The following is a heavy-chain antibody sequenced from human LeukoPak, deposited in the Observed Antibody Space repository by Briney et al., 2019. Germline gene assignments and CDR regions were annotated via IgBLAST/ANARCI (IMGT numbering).Heavy chain of an antibody. J-gene: IGHJ6*02. V-gene: IGHV4-34*01. CDR2: INHSGST. CDR1: GGSFSGYY. CDR3: ARGPYCSGGSCYRNYYYYYGMDV. Sequence: PSETLSLTCAVYGGSFSGYYWSWFRHPPGKGLKWFGEINHSGSTNYNPSLKSRVTISVDTSKNQFSLKLSSVTAADTAVYYCARGPYCSGGSCYRNYYYYYGMDVWGQGTTVTVSS. D-gene: IGHD2-15*01.